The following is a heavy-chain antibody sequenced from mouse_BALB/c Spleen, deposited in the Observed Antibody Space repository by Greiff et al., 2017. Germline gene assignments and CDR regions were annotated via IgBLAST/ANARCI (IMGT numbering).Heavy chain of an antibody. J-gene: IGHJ1*01. CDR3: TRILHDPHYYYGSSYWYFDV. V-gene: IGHV6-6*02. D-gene: IGHD1-1*01. Sequence: EVKVEESGGGLVQPGGSMKLSCVASGFTFSNYWMNWVRQSPEKALEWVAEIRLKSNNYATHYAESVKGRFTISRDDSKSSVYLQMNNLRAEDTGIYYCTRILHDPHYYYGSSYWYFDVWGAGTTVTVSS. CDR1: GFTFSNYW. CDR2: IRLKSNNYAT.